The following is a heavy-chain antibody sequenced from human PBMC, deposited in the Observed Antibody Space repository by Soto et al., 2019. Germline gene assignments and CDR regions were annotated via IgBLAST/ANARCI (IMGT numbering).Heavy chain of an antibody. J-gene: IGHJ1*01. Sequence: SEPLSLTCAVYGGSFSGYYWSWIRQPPGKGLEWIGEINHSGSTNYNPSLKSRVTISVDTSKNQFSLKLSSVTAADTAVYYCARGPRVMSIAVARRPPALKYFQHWGQGTLVTVSS. CDR1: GGSFSGYY. CDR3: ARGPRVMSIAVARRPPALKYFQH. CDR2: INHSGST. D-gene: IGHD6-19*01. V-gene: IGHV4-34*01.